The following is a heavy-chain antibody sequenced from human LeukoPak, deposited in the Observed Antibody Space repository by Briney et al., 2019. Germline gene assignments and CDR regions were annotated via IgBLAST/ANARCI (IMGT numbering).Heavy chain of an antibody. Sequence: GGSLRLSCAASGFTFDDYGMHWVRQAPGKGLEWVSGISWNSDSIGYVDSVKGRFTISRDSAKNSLYLQMNSLRAEDTALYYCAKGKWYSGSYLFDYWGQGTLVTVSS. CDR2: ISWNSDSI. D-gene: IGHD1-26*01. CDR3: AKGKWYSGSYLFDY. CDR1: GFTFDDYG. J-gene: IGHJ4*02. V-gene: IGHV3-9*01.